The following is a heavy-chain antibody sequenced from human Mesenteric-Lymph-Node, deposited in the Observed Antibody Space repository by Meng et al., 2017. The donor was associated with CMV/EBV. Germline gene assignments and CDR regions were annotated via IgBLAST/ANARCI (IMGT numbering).Heavy chain of an antibody. Sequence: GESLKISCAASGFTFDDYGMSWVRKAPGKGLEWVSTIYGDGYTNSADSVKGRFAISRDTSNNRVFLQMNSLRAEDTAIYYCHGSGGYSYWGQGSLVTVSS. D-gene: IGHD1-26*01. CDR2: IYGDGYT. V-gene: IGHV3-23*05. CDR3: HGSGGYSY. CDR1: GFTFDDYG. J-gene: IGHJ4*02.